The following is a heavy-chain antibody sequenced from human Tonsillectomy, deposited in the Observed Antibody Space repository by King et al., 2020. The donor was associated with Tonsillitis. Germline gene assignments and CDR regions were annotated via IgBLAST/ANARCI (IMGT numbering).Heavy chain of an antibody. CDR3: GRVREWELLEGAFDI. Sequence: VQLVESGGGLVQPGGSLRLSCAASGFTFSSYSMNWVRQAPGKGLEWRSYISSSSSTRYYADSVKGRFTISRDNAKNSLYLQMNSLRAEDTAVYYCGRVREWELLEGAFDIWGQGTMVTVSS. J-gene: IGHJ3*02. CDR1: GFTFSSYS. CDR2: ISSSSSTR. D-gene: IGHD1-26*01. V-gene: IGHV3-48*01.